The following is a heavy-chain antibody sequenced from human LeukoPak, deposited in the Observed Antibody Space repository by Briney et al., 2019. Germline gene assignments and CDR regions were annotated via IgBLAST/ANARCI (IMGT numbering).Heavy chain of an antibody. V-gene: IGHV4-59*01. Sequence: SETLSLTCTVSGGSISSYYWSWIRQRPGKGLEWIGYIYYSGSTNYNPSLKSRVTISVDTSKNQFSLKLSSVTAADTAVYYCARGGLDDYVFYWGQGTLVTVSS. D-gene: IGHD2-2*03. CDR3: ARGGLDDYVFY. J-gene: IGHJ4*02. CDR2: IYYSGST. CDR1: GGSISSYY.